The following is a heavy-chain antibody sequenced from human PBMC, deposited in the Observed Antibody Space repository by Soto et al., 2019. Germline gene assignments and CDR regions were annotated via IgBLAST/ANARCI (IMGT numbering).Heavy chain of an antibody. CDR3: TKHLPSKKNQRRWADAFHI. J-gene: IGHJ3*02. V-gene: IGHV3-23*01. CDR2: VTGRSSST. Sequence: EVRLLESGGGLVQPGGSLRLSCVASGFTFGNYAMSWVRQAPGKGLEWVSVVTGRSSSTYYADSVEGRFIISRDNSRNTLFLQMNSLGAEDTAVYYCTKHLPSKKNQRRWADAFHIWGQGTILTVSS. CDR1: GFTFGNYA. D-gene: IGHD2-2*01.